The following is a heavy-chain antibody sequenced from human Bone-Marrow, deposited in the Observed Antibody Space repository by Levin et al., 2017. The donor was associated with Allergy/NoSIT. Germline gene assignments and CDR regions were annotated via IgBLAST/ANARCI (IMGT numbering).Heavy chain of an antibody. V-gene: IGHV1-8*01. Sequence: KSGGSLRLSCKATGYSFSRYDINWVRQATGQGPEWMGWLNPNSGNTVLAQKFQGRVTLTRNTSISTAYLELSSLRDDDTALYYCARGLLLYPHAFDIWGQGTVVTVSS. J-gene: IGHJ3*02. D-gene: IGHD2-2*02. CDR2: LNPNSGNT. CDR3: ARGLLLYPHAFDI. CDR1: GYSFSRYD.